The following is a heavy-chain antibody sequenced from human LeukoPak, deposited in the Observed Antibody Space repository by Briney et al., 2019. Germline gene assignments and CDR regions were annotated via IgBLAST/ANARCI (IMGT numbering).Heavy chain of an antibody. D-gene: IGHD3-3*01. CDR1: GGSFSGYY. Sequence: PSETLSLTCAVYGGSFSGYYWSWIPQPPGKGREGMGEINHSGSTNYNPSLKSRVTISVDTSKNQFSLKLSSVTAADTAVYYCARGKYYDFWSGYSGPGRWFDPWGQGTLVTVSS. J-gene: IGHJ5*02. V-gene: IGHV4-34*01. CDR2: INHSGST. CDR3: ARGKYYDFWSGYSGPGRWFDP.